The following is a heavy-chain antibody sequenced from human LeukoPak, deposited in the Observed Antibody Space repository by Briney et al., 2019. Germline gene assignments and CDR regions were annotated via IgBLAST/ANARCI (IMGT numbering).Heavy chain of an antibody. J-gene: IGHJ4*02. CDR3: ATQHTLWSPLDC. D-gene: IGHD3-10*01. CDR1: GFTFSSYE. Sequence: PGGSLRLSCAASGFTFSSYEMNWVRQAPGKGLEWVSYISSSGSTIYYADSVKGRFTISRDNAKNSLYLQMNSLRAEDTAIYYCATQHTLWSPLDCWGQGTLVTVSS. CDR2: ISSSGSTI. V-gene: IGHV3-48*03.